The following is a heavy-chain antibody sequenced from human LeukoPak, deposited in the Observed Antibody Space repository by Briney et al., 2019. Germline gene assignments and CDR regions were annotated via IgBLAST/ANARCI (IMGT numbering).Heavy chain of an antibody. V-gene: IGHV4-34*01. CDR2: INHSGST. J-gene: IGHJ4*02. Sequence: PSETLSLTCAVYGGSFSGYYWSWIRQPPGKGLEWIGEINHSGSTNYNPSLKSRVTISVDTSKNQFSLKLSSVTAADTAVYYCARNGDYGGWDYFDYWGQGTLVTVSS. CDR3: ARNGDYGGWDYFDY. CDR1: GGSFSGYY. D-gene: IGHD4-17*01.